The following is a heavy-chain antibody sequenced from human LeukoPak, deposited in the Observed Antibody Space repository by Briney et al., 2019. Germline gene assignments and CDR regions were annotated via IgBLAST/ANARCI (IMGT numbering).Heavy chain of an antibody. V-gene: IGHV4-59*08. CDR1: GGSISSYY. Sequence: SETLSLTCTVSGGSISSYYWSWIRQPPGKGLEWIGYIYYSGSTYYNPSLKSRVTISIDTSKSQFSLKLSSVTAADTAVYYCARYYGGNSNFDYWGQGTLVTVSS. CDR2: IYYSGST. J-gene: IGHJ4*02. CDR3: ARYYGGNSNFDY. D-gene: IGHD4-23*01.